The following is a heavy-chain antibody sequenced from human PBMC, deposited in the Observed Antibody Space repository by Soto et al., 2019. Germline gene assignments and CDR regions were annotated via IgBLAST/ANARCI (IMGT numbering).Heavy chain of an antibody. J-gene: IGHJ6*04. CDR2: IYYSGST. Sequence: TLSLTCTVSGGSISSYYWSWIRQPPGKGLEWIGYIYYSGSTNYNPSLKSRVTISVDTSKNQFSLKLSSVTAADTAVYYCARSNDSRGWYPNYYYGMDVWGKGTTVTVAS. CDR3: ARSNDSRGWYPNYYYGMDV. CDR1: GGSISSYY. V-gene: IGHV4-59*01. D-gene: IGHD6-19*01.